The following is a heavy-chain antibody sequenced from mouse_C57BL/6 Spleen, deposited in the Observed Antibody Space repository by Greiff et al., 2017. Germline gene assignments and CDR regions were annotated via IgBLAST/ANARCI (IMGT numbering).Heavy chain of an antibody. J-gene: IGHJ2*01. Sequence: QVQLQQPGAELVMPGASVKLSCKASGYTFTSYWMHWVKQRPGQGLGWIGEIDPSDSYTNYNQKFKGKSTLTVDKSSSTAYMQLSSLTSEDSAVYYCARSHYYGSSYGFDYWGQGTTLTVSS. V-gene: IGHV1-69*01. D-gene: IGHD1-1*01. CDR2: IDPSDSYT. CDR1: GYTFTSYW. CDR3: ARSHYYGSSYGFDY.